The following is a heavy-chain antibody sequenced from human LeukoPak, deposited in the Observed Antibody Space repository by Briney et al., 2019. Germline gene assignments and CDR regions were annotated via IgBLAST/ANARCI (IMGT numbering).Heavy chain of an antibody. V-gene: IGHV4-34*01. CDR2: INHSGST. CDR1: GGSFSGYY. D-gene: IGHD2-15*01. Sequence: SETLSLTCAVYGGSFSGYYWSWIRQPPGKGLEWIGEINHSGSTNYNPSLKSRVTISVDTSKNQFSLKLSSVTAADTAVYYCARLAMGWNSSGGRCLDCWGQGTVVTVSS. CDR3: ARLAMGWNSSGGRCLDC. J-gene: IGHJ4*02.